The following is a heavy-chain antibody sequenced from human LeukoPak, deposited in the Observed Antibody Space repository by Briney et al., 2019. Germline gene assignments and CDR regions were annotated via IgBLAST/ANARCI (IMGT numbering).Heavy chain of an antibody. V-gene: IGHV3-23*01. CDR2: ISGSGGST. D-gene: IGHD5-24*01. Sequence: GGSLRFSCVASGFTFSSDAMTWVRQAPGKGLEWVSGISGSGGSTYYADSMKGRFTISRDNSKNTLYLEMNSLRTEDTAVYYWAKEAPDGYTDYWGQGTLVTVSS. CDR3: AKEAPDGYTDY. CDR1: GFTFSSDA. J-gene: IGHJ4*02.